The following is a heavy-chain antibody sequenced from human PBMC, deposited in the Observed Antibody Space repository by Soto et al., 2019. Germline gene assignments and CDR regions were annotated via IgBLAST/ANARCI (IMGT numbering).Heavy chain of an antibody. D-gene: IGHD2-8*01. V-gene: IGHV1-18*01. CDR1: GYTFTRYG. CDR2: ISGYNGDT. Sequence: QGQLVQSGAEVKKPGASVKVSCKASGYTFTRYGISWVRQAPGQGLEWMGWISGYNGDTKYAQKFQGRVTMTVDTSTTTAYMEQRSLTTDDRAEYYCEKNGQPPDYYYGMDVWGQGTKVTVSS. J-gene: IGHJ6*02. CDR3: EKNGQPPDYYYGMDV.